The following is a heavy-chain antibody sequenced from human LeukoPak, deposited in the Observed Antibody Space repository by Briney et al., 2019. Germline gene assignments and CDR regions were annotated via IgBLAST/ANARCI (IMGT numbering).Heavy chain of an antibody. Sequence: GGSLRLSCAAPGFTFSRYAMHWVRQAPGKGLEWVAVISYDGSNKYYADSVKGRFTISRDNSKNTLYLQMNSLRAEDTAVYYCARPSVSLQNWFDPWGQGTLVTVSS. D-gene: IGHD4-11*01. V-gene: IGHV3-30-3*01. CDR3: ARPSVSLQNWFDP. CDR1: GFTFSRYA. CDR2: ISYDGSNK. J-gene: IGHJ5*02.